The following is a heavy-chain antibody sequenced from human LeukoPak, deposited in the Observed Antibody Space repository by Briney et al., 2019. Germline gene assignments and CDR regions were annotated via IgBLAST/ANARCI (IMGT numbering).Heavy chain of an antibody. J-gene: IGHJ6*03. Sequence: ASVKVSSKASGGTFSSYAISWVRQAPGQGLEWMGGIIPIFGTANYAQKFQGRVTITADESTSTAYMELSSLRSEDTAVYYCAEGRRVPAAAYYYYYMDVWGKGTTVTVSS. V-gene: IGHV1-69*13. CDR2: IIPIFGTA. D-gene: IGHD2-2*01. CDR1: GGTFSSYA. CDR3: AEGRRVPAAAYYYYYMDV.